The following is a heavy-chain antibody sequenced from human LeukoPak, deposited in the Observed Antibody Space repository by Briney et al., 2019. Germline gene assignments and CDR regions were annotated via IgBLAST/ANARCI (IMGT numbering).Heavy chain of an antibody. D-gene: IGHD4-17*01. CDR1: GGSISKYY. J-gene: IGHJ6*03. CDR3: ARQHGDYRPPYYYYMDV. V-gene: IGHV4-59*08. CDR2: IYYSGST. Sequence: PSETLSLTCTVSGGSISKYYWSWIRQPPGKGLEWIGYIYYSGSTTYNPSLKSRVTISLDTSKNQFSLRLSSVTAADTAVYYCARQHGDYRPPYYYYMDVWGKGTTVTVSS.